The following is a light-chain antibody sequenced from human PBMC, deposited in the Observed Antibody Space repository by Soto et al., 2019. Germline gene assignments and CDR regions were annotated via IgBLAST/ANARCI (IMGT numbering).Light chain of an antibody. CDR1: QSVNIY. CDR3: AQGLATPFT. V-gene: IGKV3-11*01. CDR2: DAS. J-gene: IGKJ4*01. Sequence: EIVLTQSPATLSLSPGERATLSCRASQSVNIYLAWYQQRPGQAPRLLIYDASNRATGIPARFSGSGSGTDFTLTINRVEAEDVGLYFCAQGLATPFTFGGGTKVDIK.